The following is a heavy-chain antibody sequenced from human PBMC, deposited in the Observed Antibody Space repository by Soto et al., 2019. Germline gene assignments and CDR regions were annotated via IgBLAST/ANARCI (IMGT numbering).Heavy chain of an antibody. D-gene: IGHD3-10*01. CDR3: AKDTPGTGSR. Sequence: QVQLVESGGGVVQPGRSLRLSCAASGFTFSHSGFHWVRQAPGKGLGWVIFISSDGNSQYYGDSVKGRFTISRDNSRNTLYLQMNSLRPEDTAVYYCAKDTPGTGSRWGQGTLVTVSS. CDR2: ISSDGNSQ. CDR1: GFTFSHSG. J-gene: IGHJ4*02. V-gene: IGHV3-30*18.